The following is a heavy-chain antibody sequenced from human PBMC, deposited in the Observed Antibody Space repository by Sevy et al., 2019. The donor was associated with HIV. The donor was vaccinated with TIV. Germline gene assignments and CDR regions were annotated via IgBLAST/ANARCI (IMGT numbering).Heavy chain of an antibody. D-gene: IGHD3-16*01. Sequence: ASGKVSCRASGYSFTTYQINWVRQASGQGLEWMGWMNPDSGDTDYAQNFQGRVTMTRYTSISTATMELSSLTYDDTAGYYCARVDASSGGGNGMDVWGQGTTVTVSS. V-gene: IGHV1-8*01. CDR3: ARVDASSGGGNGMDV. CDR2: MNPDSGDT. J-gene: IGHJ6*02. CDR1: GYSFTTYQ.